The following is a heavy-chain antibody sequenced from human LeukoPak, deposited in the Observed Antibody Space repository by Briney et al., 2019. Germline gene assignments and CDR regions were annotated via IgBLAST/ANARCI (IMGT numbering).Heavy chain of an antibody. J-gene: IGHJ5*02. Sequence: ASVKVSCKASGYTFTSYDINWVRQATGQGLEWMGWMNPNSGNTGYAQKFQGRVTITRNTSISTAYMELSSLRSGDTAVYYCARVGEPYYDFWSGYYSGYWFDPWGQGTLVTVSS. CDR3: ARVGEPYYDFWSGYYSGYWFDP. CDR2: MNPNSGNT. V-gene: IGHV1-8*03. D-gene: IGHD3-3*01. CDR1: GYTFTSYD.